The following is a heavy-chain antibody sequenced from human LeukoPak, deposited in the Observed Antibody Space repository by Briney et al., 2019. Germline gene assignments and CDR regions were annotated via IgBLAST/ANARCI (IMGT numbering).Heavy chain of an antibody. V-gene: IGHV1-2*02. D-gene: IGHD2/OR15-2a*01. CDR3: ATLRIIVPATFVFDT. Sequence: DSVKLSCKASGYIFTAHNIHWIRQAPGQGLEWVGWISPSSGSSSTAQRFRGRVTMTTDTSISTAYIDISSLRSDDTAVYFCATLRIIVPATFVFDTWGEGAQVAVSS. J-gene: IGHJ5*02. CDR1: GYIFTAHN. CDR2: ISPSSGSS.